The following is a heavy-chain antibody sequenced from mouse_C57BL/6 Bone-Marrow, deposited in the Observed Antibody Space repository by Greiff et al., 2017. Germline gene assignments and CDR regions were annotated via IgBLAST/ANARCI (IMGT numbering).Heavy chain of an antibody. J-gene: IGHJ3*01. V-gene: IGHV5-6*01. Sequence: VQLKESGGDLVKPGGSLKLSCAASGFTFSSYGMSWVRQTPDKRLAWVATISSGGSYTYYPDSVKGRFTISRDNAKNTLYLQMSSLKSEDTAMYYCARRGITPFAYWGQGTLVTVSA. CDR2: ISSGGSYT. D-gene: IGHD2-4*01. CDR1: GFTFSSYG. CDR3: ARRGITPFAY.